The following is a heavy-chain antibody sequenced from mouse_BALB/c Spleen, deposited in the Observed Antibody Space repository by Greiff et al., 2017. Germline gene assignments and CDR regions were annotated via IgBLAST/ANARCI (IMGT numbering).Heavy chain of an antibody. J-gene: IGHJ3*01. V-gene: IGHV1-67*01. CDR1: GYTFTDYA. Sequence: VQLQQSGPELVRPGVSVKISCKGSGYTFTDYAMHWVKQSHAKSLEWIGVISTYYGNTNYNQKFKGKATITVDKSSSTAYMELARLTSEDSAIYYCGRGAARAPAWFAYWGQGTLVTVSA. CDR3: GRGAARAPAWFAY. D-gene: IGHD3-1*01. CDR2: ISTYYGNT.